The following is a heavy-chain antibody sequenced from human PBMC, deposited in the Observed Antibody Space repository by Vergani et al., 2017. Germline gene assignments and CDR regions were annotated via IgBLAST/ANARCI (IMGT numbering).Heavy chain of an antibody. CDR1: GGSISSGGYS. Sequence: QLQLQESGSGLVKPSQTLSLTCAVSGGSISSGGYSWGWIRQPPGKGLEWIGSIYYSGSTYYNPSLKSRVTISVDTSKNQFSLKLSSVTAADTAVYYCARSDIAVAGTALIPFDYWGQGTLVTVSS. CDR3: ARSDIAVAGTALIPFDY. V-gene: IGHV4-30-2*03. D-gene: IGHD6-19*01. J-gene: IGHJ4*02. CDR2: IYYSGST.